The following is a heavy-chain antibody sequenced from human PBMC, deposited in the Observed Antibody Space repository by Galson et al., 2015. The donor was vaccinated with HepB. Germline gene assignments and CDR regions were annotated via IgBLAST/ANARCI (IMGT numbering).Heavy chain of an antibody. CDR3: ARQRGSYYGSGSTYYYYGMDV. J-gene: IGHJ6*02. Sequence: QSGAEVKKPGESLKISCKGSGYSFTSYWIGWVRQMPGKGLEWMGIIYPGDSDTRYSPSFQGQVTISADKSISTAYLQWSSLKASDTAMYYCARQRGSYYGSGSTYYYYGMDVWGQGTTVTVSS. CDR2: IYPGDSDT. CDR1: GYSFTSYW. D-gene: IGHD3-10*01. V-gene: IGHV5-51*01.